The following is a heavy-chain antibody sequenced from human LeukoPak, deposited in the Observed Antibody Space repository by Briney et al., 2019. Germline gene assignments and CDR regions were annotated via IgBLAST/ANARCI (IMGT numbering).Heavy chain of an antibody. J-gene: IGHJ6*03. Sequence: PGGSLRLSCAASGFTFSSYEMNWVRQAPGKGLEWGSYISSSGSTIYYADSVKGRFTISRDNAKNSLYLQMNSLRAEDTAVYYCARSSLGTLYYYYYYYMDVWGKGTTVTVSS. CDR2: ISSSGSTI. CDR1: GFTFSSYE. V-gene: IGHV3-48*03. CDR3: ARSSLGTLYYYYYYYMDV. D-gene: IGHD3-16*01.